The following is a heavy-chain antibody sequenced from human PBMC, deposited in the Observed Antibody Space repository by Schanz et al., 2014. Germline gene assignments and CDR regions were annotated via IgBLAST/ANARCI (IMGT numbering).Heavy chain of an antibody. CDR2: VSRSTPDI. D-gene: IGHD6-25*01. Sequence: EVQLVQSGGGLVQPGGSLRLSCAASGFTFSSHSFNWVPQAPGKGLEWVSYVSRSTPDIYYADSVKGRFTMSRDNAKNSLFLRMNSLRAEDAAVYYCASVGCSVFDYWAQGTLVTVSS. V-gene: IGHV3-48*01. CDR1: GFTFSSHS. J-gene: IGHJ4*02. CDR3: ASVGCSVFDY.